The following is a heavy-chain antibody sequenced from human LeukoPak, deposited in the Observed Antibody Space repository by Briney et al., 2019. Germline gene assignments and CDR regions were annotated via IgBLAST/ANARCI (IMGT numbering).Heavy chain of an antibody. V-gene: IGHV4-59*01. CDR3: ARDLDATYAFDI. CDR1: GVSISSYY. Sequence: SETLSLTCTVSGVSISSYYWSWIRQPPGKGLEWIGYIYYSGSTNYNPSLKSRVTISVDTSKNQFSLKLSSVTAADTAVYYCARDLDATYAFDIWGQGTMVTVSS. CDR2: IYYSGST. J-gene: IGHJ3*02. D-gene: IGHD5-24*01.